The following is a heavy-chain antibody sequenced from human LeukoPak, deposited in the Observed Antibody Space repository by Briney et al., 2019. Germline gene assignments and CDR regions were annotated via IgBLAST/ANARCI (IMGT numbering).Heavy chain of an antibody. Sequence: GGSLRLSCAASGFTFSSYGMHWVRQAPGKGLEWVAVISYDGSNKYYADSVKGRFTISRDNSKNTLYLQMNSLRAEDTAVYYCAKDLGWELLLWDAFDNWGQGTMVTVSS. CDR3: AKDLGWELLLWDAFDN. V-gene: IGHV3-30*19. D-gene: IGHD1-26*01. J-gene: IGHJ3*02. CDR2: ISYDGSNK. CDR1: GFTFSSYG.